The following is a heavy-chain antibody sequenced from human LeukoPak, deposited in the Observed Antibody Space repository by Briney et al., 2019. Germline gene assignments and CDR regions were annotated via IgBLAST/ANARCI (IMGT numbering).Heavy chain of an antibody. J-gene: IGHJ4*02. CDR1: GGSISSSSYY. D-gene: IGHD5-18*01. V-gene: IGHV4-39*07. CDR3: ARLGFRIQLSAIDY. CDR2: IYHSGST. Sequence: PSETLSLTCTVSGGSISSSSYYWGWIRQPPGKGLEWIGSIYHSGSTYYNPSLKSRVTISVDTSKNQFSLKLSSVTAADTAVYYCARLGFRIQLSAIDYWGQGTLVTVSS.